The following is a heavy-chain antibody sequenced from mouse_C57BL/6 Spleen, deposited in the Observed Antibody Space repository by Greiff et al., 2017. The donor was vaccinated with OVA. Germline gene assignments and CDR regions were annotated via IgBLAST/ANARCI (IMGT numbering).Heavy chain of an antibody. CDR2: IYPGDGDT. J-gene: IGHJ4*01. V-gene: IGHV1-82*01. CDR1: GYAFSSSW. D-gene: IGHD2-3*01. CDR3: ARLAHDGYYGGDY. Sequence: QVQLKESGPELVKPGASVKISCKASGYAFSSSWMNWVKQRPGKGLEWIGRIYPGDGDTNYNGKFKGKATLTADKSSSTAYMQLSSLTSEDSAVYVCARLAHDGYYGGDYWGQGTSVTVSS.